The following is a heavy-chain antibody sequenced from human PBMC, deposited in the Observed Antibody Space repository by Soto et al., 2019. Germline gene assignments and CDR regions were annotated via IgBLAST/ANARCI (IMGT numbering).Heavy chain of an antibody. CDR1: GFTFSSYA. Sequence: QVQLVESGGGVVQPGRSLRLSCAASGFTFSSYAMHWVRQAPGKGLEWVAVMSYDERDKDYADSVKGRFTISRDNSKKTLYLQMNSLRAEDTAVDYCAKDHPGSGPYHHTLRCMDVWGQGTTVTVSS. CDR3: AKDHPGSGPYHHTLRCMDV. CDR2: MSYDERDK. J-gene: IGHJ6*02. D-gene: IGHD3-10*01. V-gene: IGHV3-30*18.